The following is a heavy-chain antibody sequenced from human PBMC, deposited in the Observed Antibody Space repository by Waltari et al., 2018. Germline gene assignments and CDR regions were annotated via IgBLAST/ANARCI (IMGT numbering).Heavy chain of an antibody. CDR1: GGTFSSYA. D-gene: IGHD3-22*01. V-gene: IGHV1-69*12. J-gene: IGHJ4*02. Sequence: QVQLVQSGAEVKKPGSSVKVSCKASGGTFSSYAISWVRPAPGQGLEWMGGIIPIFGTANYAQKFKGRVTITADESTSTAYMELSSLRSEDTAVYYCARGGNDSARSGYYYILDYWGQGTLVTVSS. CDR3: ARGGNDSARSGYYYILDY. CDR2: IIPIFGTA.